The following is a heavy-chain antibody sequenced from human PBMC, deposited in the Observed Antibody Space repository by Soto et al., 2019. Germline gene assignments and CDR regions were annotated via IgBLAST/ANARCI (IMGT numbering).Heavy chain of an antibody. CDR3: ARGRIFVSRNDVFDL. Sequence: GASVKVSCKASGYTFTSYDISWVRQATGQGLEWMGWMNPNSGNTGYAQEFQGRATMTRNTSIGTAYMELSSLRSEDTAVYYCARGRIFVSRNDVFDLWGQGTTVTVSS. D-gene: IGHD3-3*01. CDR1: GYTFTSYD. J-gene: IGHJ3*01. V-gene: IGHV1-8*01. CDR2: MNPNSGNT.